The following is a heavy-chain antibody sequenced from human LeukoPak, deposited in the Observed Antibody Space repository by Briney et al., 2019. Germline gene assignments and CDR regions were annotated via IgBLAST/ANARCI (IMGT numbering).Heavy chain of an antibody. V-gene: IGHV1-69*06. Sequence: SVKVSCKASGGTFSSYAISWVRQAPGQGLEWMGGIIPIFGTANYAQKFQGRVTITADKSTSTAYMELSSLRSEDTAVYYCARGQYSGSYYGPDYWGQGTLVTVSS. CDR1: GGTFSSYA. CDR2: IIPIFGTA. CDR3: ARGQYSGSYYGPDY. D-gene: IGHD1-26*01. J-gene: IGHJ4*02.